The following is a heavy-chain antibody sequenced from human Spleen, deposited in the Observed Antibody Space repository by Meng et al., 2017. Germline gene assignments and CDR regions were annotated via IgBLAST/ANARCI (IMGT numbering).Heavy chain of an antibody. CDR2: IYYSEST. V-gene: IGHV4-39*07. Sequence: SETLSLTCTVSGGSINSTTYHWGWMRQPPGKGLEWIGSIYYSESTYYNPSLKSRVSISVDTSKNQFSLRLTSLTAADTAVYFCARDRLGELFAFDVWGQGTMVTVSS. CDR1: GGSINSTTYH. CDR3: ARDRLGELFAFDV. J-gene: IGHJ3*01. D-gene: IGHD3-10*01.